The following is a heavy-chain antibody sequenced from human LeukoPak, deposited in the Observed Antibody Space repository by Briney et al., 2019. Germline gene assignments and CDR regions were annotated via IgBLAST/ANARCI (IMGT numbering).Heavy chain of an antibody. Sequence: PGGSLRLSCAASGFTFGSYAMHWVRQAPGKGLEWVAVISYDGSNKYYADSVKGRFTISRDNSKNTLYLQMNSLRAEGTAVYYCARSSGRPLWDYWGQGTLVTVSS. D-gene: IGHD6-19*01. J-gene: IGHJ4*02. CDR1: GFTFGSYA. V-gene: IGHV3-30-3*01. CDR3: ARSSGRPLWDY. CDR2: ISYDGSNK.